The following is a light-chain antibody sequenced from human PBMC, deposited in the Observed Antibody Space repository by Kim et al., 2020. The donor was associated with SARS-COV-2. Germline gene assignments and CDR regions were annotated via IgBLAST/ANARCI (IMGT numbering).Light chain of an antibody. CDR3: AAWDDRLNGYV. Sequence: GQRVTVSCSGGSSNIESNYVFWYQQVPGTAPKLLIYRNNQRPSGVPDRFSGSKSGTSASLAISGLRSEDEADYYCAAWDDRLNGYVFGTGTKVTVL. CDR2: RNN. V-gene: IGLV1-47*01. J-gene: IGLJ1*01. CDR1: SSNIESNY.